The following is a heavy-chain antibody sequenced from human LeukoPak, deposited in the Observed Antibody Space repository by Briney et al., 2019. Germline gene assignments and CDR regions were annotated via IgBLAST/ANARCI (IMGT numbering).Heavy chain of an antibody. D-gene: IGHD3-9*01. J-gene: IGHJ4*02. V-gene: IGHV4-39*01. CDR2: IFSGGNT. CDR3: ARPQLGSSAGYVDY. Sequence: PSETLSLTCTVSGASISSSRSFWGWIRQPPGKGLEWIVSIFSGGNTYYNPSLNSRVSISIDTSKNQFSLRLSSVTAADTAFYLCARPQLGSSAGYVDYWGQGILVTVSS. CDR1: GASISSSRSF.